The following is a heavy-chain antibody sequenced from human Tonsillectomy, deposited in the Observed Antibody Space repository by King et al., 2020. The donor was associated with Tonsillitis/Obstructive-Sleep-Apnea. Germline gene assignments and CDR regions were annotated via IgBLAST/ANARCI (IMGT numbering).Heavy chain of an antibody. CDR3: ASETGDGSHFDY. J-gene: IGHJ4*02. D-gene: IGHD7-27*01. Sequence: QLQESGPGLVKPSQTLSLTCTVSGGSISSGGDYWSWIRQHPGKGLEWIGYIEYSGSTYYNPSLKSRVTISVDTSKNQFSLKLSSVTAADTAVYYCASETGDGSHFDYWGQGTLVTVSS. CDR2: IEYSGST. CDR1: GGSISSGGDY. V-gene: IGHV4-31*03.